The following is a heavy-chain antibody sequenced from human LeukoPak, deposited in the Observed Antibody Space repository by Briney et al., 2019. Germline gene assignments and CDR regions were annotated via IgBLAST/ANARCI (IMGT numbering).Heavy chain of an antibody. CDR3: ASSGSYFNGNY. J-gene: IGHJ4*02. V-gene: IGHV4-39*01. CDR2: IFYLGST. D-gene: IGHD1-26*01. Sequence: PSETLSLTCTVSGGSMSSSSYYWGWIRQPPGKRLEWIATIFYLGSTYYNPSLRSRVTMSVDTSKNQFSLKLSSVTAADTAVYYCASSGSYFNGNYWGQGTLVTVSS. CDR1: GGSMSSSSYY.